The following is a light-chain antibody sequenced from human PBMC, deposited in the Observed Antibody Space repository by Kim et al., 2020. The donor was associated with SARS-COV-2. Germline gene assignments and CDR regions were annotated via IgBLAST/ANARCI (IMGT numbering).Light chain of an antibody. V-gene: IGKV1-5*03. Sequence: DIQMTQSPSTLSASVGDRVTITCRASQSISSWLAWYQQKPGKAPKLLIYKASSLESGVPSRFSGSGSGTELTLTIGSLQPDDFATYYCQQYNSYSRPMYTFGQGTKLEI. CDR3: QQYNSYSRPMYT. CDR1: QSISSW. J-gene: IGKJ2*01. CDR2: KAS.